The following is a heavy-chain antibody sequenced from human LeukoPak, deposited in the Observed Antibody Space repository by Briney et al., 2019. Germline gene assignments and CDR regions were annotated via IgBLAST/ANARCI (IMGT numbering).Heavy chain of an antibody. Sequence: GGSLRLSCAASGFTFSNAWMSWVRQAPGKGLEWVGRIKSKTDGGTTDYAAPVKGRFTISRDDSKNTLYLQMNSLKTEDTAVYYCTTLVAIAPNFFDYWGQGTLVTVSS. CDR3: TTLVAIAPNFFDY. V-gene: IGHV3-15*01. D-gene: IGHD5-12*01. CDR2: IKSKTDGGTT. CDR1: GFTFSNAW. J-gene: IGHJ4*02.